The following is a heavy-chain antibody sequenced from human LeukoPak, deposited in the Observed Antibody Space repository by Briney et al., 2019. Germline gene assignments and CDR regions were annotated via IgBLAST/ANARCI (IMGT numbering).Heavy chain of an antibody. CDR3: AREAVAGTYYFDY. CDR2: IKQDGSEK. D-gene: IGHD6-19*01. CDR1: GFTSSSYW. J-gene: IGHJ4*02. Sequence: TGGSLRLSCAASGFTSSSYWMSWVRQAPGKGLEWVANIKQDGSEKYYVDSVKGRFTISRDNAKNSLYLQMNSLRAEDTAVYYCAREAVAGTYYFDYWGQGTLVTVSS. V-gene: IGHV3-7*01.